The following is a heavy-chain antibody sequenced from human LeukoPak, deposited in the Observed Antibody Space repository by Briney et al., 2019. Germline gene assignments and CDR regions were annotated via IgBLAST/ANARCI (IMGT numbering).Heavy chain of an antibody. CDR2: IIPIFGTA. CDR1: GGTFSSYA. Sequence: SVKVSCKASGGTFSSYAIRWVRQAPGQGLEWMGGIIPIFGTANYAQKFQGRVTITADKSTSTAYMELSSLRSEDTAVYYCARDALNWNRFRYYYYYMDVWGKGTTVTVSS. CDR3: ARDALNWNRFRYYYYYMDV. J-gene: IGHJ6*03. V-gene: IGHV1-69*06. D-gene: IGHD1-20*01.